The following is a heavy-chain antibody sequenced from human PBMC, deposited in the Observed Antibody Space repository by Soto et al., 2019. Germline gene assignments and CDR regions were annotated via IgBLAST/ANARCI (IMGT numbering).Heavy chain of an antibody. CDR3: AHRSRDSYTCDI. CDR1: GFSLSTDRMA. D-gene: IGHD2-21*02. CDR2: IYWDDDT. J-gene: IGHJ3*02. Sequence: QITLKESGPTLVKPTQTLTLTCTFSGFSLSTDRMAVGWIRQPPGKALEWLALIYWDDDTRYTPSLKSRVTITKDASKNQVVLTMTNMDPVDTATYYCAHRSRDSYTCDIWGQGTMVTVSS. V-gene: IGHV2-5*02.